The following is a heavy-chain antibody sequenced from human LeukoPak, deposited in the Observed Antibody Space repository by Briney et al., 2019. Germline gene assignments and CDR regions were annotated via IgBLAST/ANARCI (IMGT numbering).Heavy chain of an antibody. CDR2: IYYSGSP. CDR3: DRGGVRAYDRYFDY. CDR1: VGSISSGDYY. Sequence: PSETLSLTCAVSVGSISSGDYYWGWIRQPPGKGLEWIGYIYYSGSPYSNPSLKSQVTISVHKSKNQFSLKLSSVTVAETAVYYCDRGGVRAYDRYFDYWGQGTLVTVSS. D-gene: IGHD5-12*01. V-gene: IGHV4-30-4*01. J-gene: IGHJ4*02.